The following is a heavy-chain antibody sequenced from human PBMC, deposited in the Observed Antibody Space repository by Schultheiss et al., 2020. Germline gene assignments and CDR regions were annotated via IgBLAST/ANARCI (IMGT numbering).Heavy chain of an antibody. CDR1: GFTFSDYY. J-gene: IGHJ3*02. D-gene: IGHD1-26*01. V-gene: IGHV3-11*01. Sequence: GGSLRLSCAASGFTFSDYYMNWIRQAPGKGLEWVSYISSSGSTIYYADSVKGRFTISRDNSKNTLYLQMNSLRAEDTAVYYCASSYSGSYHDAFDIWGQGTMVTVSS. CDR3: ASSYSGSYHDAFDI. CDR2: ISSSGSTI.